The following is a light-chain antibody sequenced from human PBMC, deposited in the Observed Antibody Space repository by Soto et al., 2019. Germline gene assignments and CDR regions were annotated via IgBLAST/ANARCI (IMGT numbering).Light chain of an antibody. V-gene: IGLV2-14*01. CDR2: EVS. Sequence: SALTQPASVSGSPGQSITISCTGTSSDIGGYNFVSWYHQHPGKAPKLMIYEVSNRPSGVSDRFSGSKSGNTASLTISGLQAEDEADYYCCSYAGGPYVFGSGTKVTVL. CDR3: CSYAGGPYV. J-gene: IGLJ1*01. CDR1: SSDIGGYNF.